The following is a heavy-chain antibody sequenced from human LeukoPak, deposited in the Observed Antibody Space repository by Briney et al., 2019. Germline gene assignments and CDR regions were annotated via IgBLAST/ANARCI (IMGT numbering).Heavy chain of an antibody. Sequence: GGSLRLSCAAYGFTFSSYAMHWVRQAPGKGLEWVAVISYDGSNKYYADSVKGRFTISRDNSKNTLYLQMNSLRAEDTAVYYCAREGGEWELLHDAFDIWGQGTMVTVSS. V-gene: IGHV3-30-3*01. D-gene: IGHD1-26*01. CDR1: GFTFSSYA. J-gene: IGHJ3*02. CDR3: AREGGEWELLHDAFDI. CDR2: ISYDGSNK.